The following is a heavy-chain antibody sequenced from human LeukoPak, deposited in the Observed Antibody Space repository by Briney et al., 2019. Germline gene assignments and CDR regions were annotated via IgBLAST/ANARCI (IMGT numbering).Heavy chain of an antibody. CDR1: GFTFSNYW. D-gene: IGHD1-26*01. Sequence: GGSLRLSCAASGFTFSNYWMSWVRQAPGKGLEWVANIKDDGSEKYYVGSMKGRFTISRDNAKNSLYLQMSSLRAEDTAVFYCARRLSGSYYAYFDCWGQGTLVTVSS. CDR2: IKDDGSEK. V-gene: IGHV3-7*01. CDR3: ARRLSGSYYAYFDC. J-gene: IGHJ4*02.